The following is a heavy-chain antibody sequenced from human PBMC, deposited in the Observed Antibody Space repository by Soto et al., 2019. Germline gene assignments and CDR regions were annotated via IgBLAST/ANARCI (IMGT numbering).Heavy chain of an antibody. CDR1: GYTFTSYY. Sequence: GASVKVSCKASGYTFTSYYMHWVRQAPGQGLEWMGIINPSGGSTSYAQKFQGRVTMTRDTSTSTVYMELSSLRSDDTAVYYCARAPILVGETTYENYFDYWGQGTLVTVSS. D-gene: IGHD2-21*01. CDR2: INPSGGST. J-gene: IGHJ4*02. V-gene: IGHV1-46*01. CDR3: ARAPILVGETTYENYFDY.